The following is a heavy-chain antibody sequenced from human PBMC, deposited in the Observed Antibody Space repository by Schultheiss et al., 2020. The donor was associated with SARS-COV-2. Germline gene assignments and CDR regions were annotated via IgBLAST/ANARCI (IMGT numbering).Heavy chain of an antibody. V-gene: IGHV3-23*01. CDR2: ISGSGGST. CDR3: ARARADISAFDI. CDR1: GFTFSGSA. D-gene: IGHD3-9*01. Sequence: GGSLRLSFAASGFTFSGSAMHWVRQAPGKGLEWVSAISGSGGSTYYADSVKGRFTISRDNAKNSLYLQMNSLRAEDTAVYYCARARADISAFDIWGQGTMVTVSS. J-gene: IGHJ3*02.